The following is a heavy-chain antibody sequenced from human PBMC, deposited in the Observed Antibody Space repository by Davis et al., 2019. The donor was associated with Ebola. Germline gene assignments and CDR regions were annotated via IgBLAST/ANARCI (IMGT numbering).Heavy chain of an antibody. CDR1: EFTFSNYE. D-gene: IGHD2-15*01. Sequence: GESLKISCTASEFTFSNYEMNWVRQAPGKGLEWISYISNSGGTIYYRDSVKGRFTISRDNAKNSLFLQMNSLRAEDTAIYYCTRDCEGRQRGYFDLWGRGTLVTVSS. CDR2: ISNSGGTI. V-gene: IGHV3-48*03. CDR3: TRDCEGRQRGYFDL. J-gene: IGHJ2*01.